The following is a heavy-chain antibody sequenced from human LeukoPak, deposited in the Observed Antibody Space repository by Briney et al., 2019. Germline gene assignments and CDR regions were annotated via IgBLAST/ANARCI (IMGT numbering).Heavy chain of an antibody. V-gene: IGHV3-7*02. J-gene: IGHJ4*02. Sequence: GGSLRLSCTDSGFTFSKYWMSWVRQAPGKGREWVARIKEDGSEKYYVDSVKGRFTISRDNAKNSLYLQMNSLRAEDTAVYYCASRVGATGHDYWGQGTLVTVSS. CDR2: IKEDGSEK. CDR1: GFTFSKYW. CDR3: ASRVGATGHDY. D-gene: IGHD1-26*01.